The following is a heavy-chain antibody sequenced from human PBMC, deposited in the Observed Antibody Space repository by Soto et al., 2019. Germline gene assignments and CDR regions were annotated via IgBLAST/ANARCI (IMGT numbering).Heavy chain of an antibody. CDR3: ARVYCSSIGCHNCFDP. CDR2: INQSGSA. D-gene: IGHD2-2*01. CDR1: GGSFSGYY. Sequence: PETLSLTCAVYGGSFSGYYWSWIRQPPGKGLEWIGEINQSGSANYNPSLKSRVTISVDTSKNQFSLKLSSVTAADTAVYYCARVYCSSIGCHNCFDPWGQGTLVTVSS. J-gene: IGHJ5*02. V-gene: IGHV4-34*01.